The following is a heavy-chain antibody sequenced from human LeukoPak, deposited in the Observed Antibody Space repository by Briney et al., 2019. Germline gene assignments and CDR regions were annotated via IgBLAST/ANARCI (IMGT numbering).Heavy chain of an antibody. D-gene: IGHD3-10*01. CDR3: TTDPHYYGSGSYYTF. CDR2: IKSKTDGETT. J-gene: IGHJ4*02. CDR1: GFTFSNAW. Sequence: GGSLRLSCAASGFTFSNAWMSWVRQAPGKGLEWVGRIKSKTDGETTDYAAPVKGRFTISRDDSKNTLYLQVNSLKTEDTAVYFCTTDPHYYGSGSYYTFWGQGTLVTVSS. V-gene: IGHV3-15*01.